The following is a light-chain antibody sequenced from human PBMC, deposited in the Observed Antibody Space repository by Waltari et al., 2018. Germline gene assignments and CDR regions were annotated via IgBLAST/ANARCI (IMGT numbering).Light chain of an antibody. CDR2: GAS. J-gene: IGKJ1*01. CDR1: QSVSGSY. CDR3: QQYSSSSRT. Sequence: EIVLTQSPGTPSLSPGERATLSCRASQSVSGSYLAWYQQKPGQAPRLLIYGASSRATGIPDRFSGSGSGTDFTLTISRLEPEDFVVYYCQQYSSSSRTFGQGTKVEIK. V-gene: IGKV3-20*01.